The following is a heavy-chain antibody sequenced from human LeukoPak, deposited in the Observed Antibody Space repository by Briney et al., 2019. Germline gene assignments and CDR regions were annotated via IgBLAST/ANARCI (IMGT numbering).Heavy chain of an antibody. CDR3: ARARGYSSYYFDY. CDR2: INHSGST. V-gene: IGHV4-34*01. J-gene: IGHJ4*02. D-gene: IGHD5-18*01. Sequence: SETLSLTCTVSGGSISNYYWSWIRQPPGKGLEWIGEINHSGSTNYNPSLKSRVTISVDTSKNQFSLKLSSVTAADTAVYYCARARGYSSYYFDYWGQGTLVTVSS. CDR1: GGSISNYY.